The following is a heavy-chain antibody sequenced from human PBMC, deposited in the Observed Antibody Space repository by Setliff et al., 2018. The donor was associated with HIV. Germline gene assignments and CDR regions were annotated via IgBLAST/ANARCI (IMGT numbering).Heavy chain of an antibody. J-gene: IGHJ4*02. CDR3: ARSLLPSITVAGTIGY. CDR1: GGSISSGTYF. V-gene: IGHV4-61*09. CDR2: IHTSGNA. D-gene: IGHD6-19*01. Sequence: SETLSLTCTVSGGSISSGTYFWSWIRQPAGKGLEWIGHIHTSGNANYNPSLNSRVTIPVDKSKNHFSLKLSSVPAADTAVYYCARSLLPSITVAGTIGYWGQGSLVTVSS.